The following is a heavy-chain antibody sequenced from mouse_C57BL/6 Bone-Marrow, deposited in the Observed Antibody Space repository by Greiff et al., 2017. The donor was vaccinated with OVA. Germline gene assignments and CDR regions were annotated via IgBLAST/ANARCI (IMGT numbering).Heavy chain of an antibody. CDR2: ISYSGST. CDR1: GYSITSGYD. J-gene: IGHJ3*01. D-gene: IGHD2-4*01. CDR3: AGRGYDYDWFAY. Sequence: EVQLVESGPGMVKPSQSLSLTCTVTGYSITSGYDWHWIRHFPGNKLEWMGYISYSGSTNYNPSLKSRISITHDTSKNHFFLKLNSVTTEDTATYYCAGRGYDYDWFAYWGQGTLVTVSA. V-gene: IGHV3-1*01.